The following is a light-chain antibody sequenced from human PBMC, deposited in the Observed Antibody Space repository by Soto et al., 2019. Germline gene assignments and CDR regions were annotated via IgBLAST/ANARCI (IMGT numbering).Light chain of an antibody. V-gene: IGLV1-36*01. CDR2: YDD. CDR3: AAWDDSLNGRYV. Sequence: QSVLTQPPSVSEAPRQRVTISCSGSSSNIGNNAVNWYQQLPGKAPKLLIYYDDLLPSGVSDRFSGSKSGTSASLAISGLQSEDEAAYYCAAWDDSLNGRYVFGTGTKLTVL. J-gene: IGLJ1*01. CDR1: SSNIGNNA.